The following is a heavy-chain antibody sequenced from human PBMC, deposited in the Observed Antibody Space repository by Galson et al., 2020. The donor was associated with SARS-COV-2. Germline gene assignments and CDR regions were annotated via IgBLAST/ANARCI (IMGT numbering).Heavy chain of an antibody. CDR1: GFTFSSYA. CDR2: ISGSGGST. D-gene: IGHD3-9*01. V-gene: IGHV3-23*01. CDR3: AKDQTRYDILTGYDY. Sequence: GESLKISCAASGFTFSSYAMSWVRQAPGKGLEWVSAISGSGGSTYYADSVKGRFTISRDNSKNTLYLQMNSLRAEDTAVYYCAKDQTRYDILTGYDYWGQGTLVTVSS. J-gene: IGHJ4*02.